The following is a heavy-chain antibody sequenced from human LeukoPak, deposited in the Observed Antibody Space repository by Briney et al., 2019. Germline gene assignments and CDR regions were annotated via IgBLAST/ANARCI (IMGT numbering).Heavy chain of an antibody. D-gene: IGHD3-22*01. CDR2: INKEGNRK. Sequence: GGSLTLSCAASGFTFTFSWMTWVRQAPGRGLEWVANINKEGNRKYYVDSVKGRFAISRDNANNSMLLQMTSLRAEDASVYFCARDAGWGYYDLWGQGTPVTVSS. CDR1: GFTFTFSW. V-gene: IGHV3-7*01. J-gene: IGHJ1*01. CDR3: ARDAGWGYYDL.